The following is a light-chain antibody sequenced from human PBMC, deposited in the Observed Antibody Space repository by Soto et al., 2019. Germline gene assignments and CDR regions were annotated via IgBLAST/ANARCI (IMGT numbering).Light chain of an antibody. CDR1: SSDVGLYNY. CDR2: DVS. J-gene: IGLJ3*02. CDR3: CSYAGSYTYV. Sequence: QSALTQPRSVSGSPGQSVTISCTGTSSDVGLYNYVSWYQQHPGKAPKLMIYDVSARPSGVPDRFSGSKSGNTASLTISGLQAEDEADYYCCSYAGSYTYVFGGGTKVTVL. V-gene: IGLV2-11*01.